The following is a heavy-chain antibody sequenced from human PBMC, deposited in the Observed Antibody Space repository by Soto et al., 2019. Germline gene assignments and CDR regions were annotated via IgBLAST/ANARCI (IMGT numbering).Heavy chain of an antibody. Sequence: GGSLRLSCAASGFTFSGYYMGWIRQAPGKGLEWVSYISRSGRTIYYADSVKGRFTISRDNAKNSLYLQMNSLRAEDTAVYYCARESPFDYWGQGTLVTVSS. CDR1: GFTFSGYY. CDR2: ISRSGRTI. CDR3: ARESPFDY. J-gene: IGHJ4*02. V-gene: IGHV3-11*01.